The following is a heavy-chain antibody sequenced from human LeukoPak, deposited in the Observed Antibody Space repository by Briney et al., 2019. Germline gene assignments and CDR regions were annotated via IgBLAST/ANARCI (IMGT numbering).Heavy chain of an antibody. CDR3: ARLELAYFKTGMDV. V-gene: IGHV4-39*01. CDR2: IYYSGTA. Sequence: SETLSLTCTVSGGSISGSNYYWGWIRQPPGKGLEWIGSIYYSGTAYYSSSLRGRLTMSVDTSTNQFSLWVTSVTAADTAVYYCARLELAYFKTGMDVWGQGTTVTVSS. D-gene: IGHD3-3*02. CDR1: GGSISGSNYY. J-gene: IGHJ6*02.